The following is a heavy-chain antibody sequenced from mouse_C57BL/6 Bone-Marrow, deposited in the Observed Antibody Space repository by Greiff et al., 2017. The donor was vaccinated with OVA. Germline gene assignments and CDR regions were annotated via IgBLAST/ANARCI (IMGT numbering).Heavy chain of an antibody. CDR3: AREGKFVTTVVGAMDY. CDR2: ISNGGGST. D-gene: IGHD1-1*01. CDR1: GFTFSDYY. V-gene: IGHV5-12*01. J-gene: IGHJ4*01. Sequence: DVKLQESGGGLVQPGGSLKLSCAASGFTFSDYYMYWVRQTPEKRLEWVAYISNGGGSTYYPDTVKGRFTISRDNAKNTLYLQMSRLKSEDTAMYYCAREGKFVTTVVGAMDYWGQGTSVTVSS.